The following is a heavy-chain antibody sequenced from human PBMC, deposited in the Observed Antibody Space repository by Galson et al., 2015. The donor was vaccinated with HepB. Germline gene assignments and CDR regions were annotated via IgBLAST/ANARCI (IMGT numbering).Heavy chain of an antibody. CDR2: ISSSGSTI. D-gene: IGHD4-23*01. CDR3: ARYSTVVNDYHYYYGMDV. J-gene: IGHJ6*02. CDR1: GFTFSSYE. Sequence: SLRLSCAASGFTFSSYEMNWVRQAPGKGLEWVSYISSSGSTIYYADPVKGRFTISRDNAKNSLYLQMNSLRAEDTAVYYCARYSTVVNDYHYYYGMDVWGQGTTVTVSS. V-gene: IGHV3-48*03.